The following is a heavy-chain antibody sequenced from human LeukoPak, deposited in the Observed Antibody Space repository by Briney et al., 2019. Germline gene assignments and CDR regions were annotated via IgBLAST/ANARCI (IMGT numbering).Heavy chain of an antibody. CDR3: ARGRPYNPVGP. CDR2: IYYSGST. J-gene: IGHJ5*02. CDR1: GGSISSSSYY. Sequence: SETLSLTCTVSGGSISSSSYYWGWIRQPPGKGLEWIGSIYYSGSTYYNPSLKSRVTISVDTSKNQFSLSLSSVTAADTAVYYCARGRPYNPVGPWGQGTLVTVSS. V-gene: IGHV4-39*01. D-gene: IGHD1-14*01.